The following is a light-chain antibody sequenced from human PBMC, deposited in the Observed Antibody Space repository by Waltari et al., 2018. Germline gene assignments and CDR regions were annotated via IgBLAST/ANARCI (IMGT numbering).Light chain of an antibody. Sequence: DIVMTQTPLSLPVTLGEPASISCRSSQSLLDSEDGNTYLDWYLQKPGQSPQLLIYDVSNRASGVPDRFSGSGSDTDFTLKISRVEAEDVGVYYCMQGIEYPWTFGQGTKVEIK. CDR2: DVS. V-gene: IGKV2-40*01. J-gene: IGKJ1*01. CDR3: MQGIEYPWT. CDR1: QSLLDSEDGNTY.